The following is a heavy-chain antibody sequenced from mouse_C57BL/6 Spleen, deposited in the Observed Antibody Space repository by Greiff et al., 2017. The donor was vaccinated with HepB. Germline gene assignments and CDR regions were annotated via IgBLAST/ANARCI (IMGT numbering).Heavy chain of an antibody. CDR3: ARGASNYGYFDV. V-gene: IGHV5-17*01. Sequence: DVKLVESGGGLVKPGGSLKLSCAASGFTFSDYGMHWVRQAPEKGLEWVAYISSGSSTIYYADTVKGRFTISRDNAKNTLFLQMTSLRSEDTAMYYCARGASNYGYFDVWGTGTTVTVSS. J-gene: IGHJ1*03. CDR2: ISSGSSTI. D-gene: IGHD2-10*02. CDR1: GFTFSDYG.